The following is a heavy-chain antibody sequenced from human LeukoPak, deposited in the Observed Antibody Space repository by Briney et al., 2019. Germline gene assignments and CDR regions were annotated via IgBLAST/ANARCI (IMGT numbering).Heavy chain of an antibody. V-gene: IGHV3-23*01. Sequence: PGGSLRLSCAASGFTFSSYGMSWVRQAPGKGLEWVSAISGSGGSTYYTDSVKGRFTISRDNSNNTLYLQMNSLRAEDTAVYYCAKDGDGYYGSGSYSEYWGQGTLVTVSS. CDR3: AKDGDGYYGSGSYSEY. CDR1: GFTFSSYG. J-gene: IGHJ4*02. CDR2: ISGSGGST. D-gene: IGHD3-10*01.